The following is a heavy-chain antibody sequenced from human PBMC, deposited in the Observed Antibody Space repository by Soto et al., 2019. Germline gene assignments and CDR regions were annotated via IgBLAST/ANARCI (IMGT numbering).Heavy chain of an antibody. J-gene: IGHJ4*02. V-gene: IGHV4-59*01. D-gene: IGHD6-19*01. CDR3: ARGVPYRSGWYFREFDY. CDR2: IYYSGST. Sequence: PSETLSLTCSVAGASISSYDWSWLRPPPGKGLEWIGYIYYSGSTNYNPSLKSRVTISVDTSKNQFSLKLSSVTAADTAVYYCARGVPYRSGWYFREFDYWGQGTLVTVSS. CDR1: GASISSYD.